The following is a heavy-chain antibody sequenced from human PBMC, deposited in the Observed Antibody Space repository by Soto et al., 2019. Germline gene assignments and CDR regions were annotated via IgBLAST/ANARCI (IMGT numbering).Heavy chain of an antibody. CDR1: GFIFSIYA. V-gene: IGHV3-23*01. CDR2: ISPSGGGT. Sequence: QAVGSLRLSCAASGFIFSIYAMTWVRQAPGKGLEWVSTISPSGGGTFYSDSVEGRFTVSRDNAKNTLYLQMHSLRAEDTAMYYCASWGHIVPVSPTDFDHWGEGTLVTVSS. CDR3: ASWGHIVPVSPTDFDH. J-gene: IGHJ4*02. D-gene: IGHD2-21*01.